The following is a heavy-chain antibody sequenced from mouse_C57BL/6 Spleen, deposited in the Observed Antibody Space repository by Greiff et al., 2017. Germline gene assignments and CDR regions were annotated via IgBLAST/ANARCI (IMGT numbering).Heavy chain of an antibody. V-gene: IGHV1-42*01. CDR2: INPSTGGT. J-gene: IGHJ4*01. Sequence: EVQRVESGPELVKPGASVKISCKASGYSFTGYYMNWVKQSPEKSLEWIGEINPSTGGTTYNQKFKAKATLTVDKSSSTAYMQLKSLTSEDSAVYYCARGGHFGYYAMDYWGQGTSVTVSS. CDR3: ARGGHFGYYAMDY. D-gene: IGHD1-2*01. CDR1: GYSFTGYY.